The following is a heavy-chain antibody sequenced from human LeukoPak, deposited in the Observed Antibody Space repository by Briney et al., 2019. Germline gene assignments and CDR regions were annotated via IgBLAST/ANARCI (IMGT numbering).Heavy chain of an antibody. CDR1: GGTFSSYA. D-gene: IGHD3-10*01. V-gene: IGHV1-69*13. CDR3: ARGSITMVRGVIIGDAFDI. CDR2: IIPIFGTA. Sequence: SVKVSCTASGGTFSSYAISWVRQAPGQGLEWMGGIIPIFGTANYAQKFQGRVTITADESTSTAYMELSSQRSEDTAVYYCARGSITMVRGVIIGDAFDIWGQGTMVTVSS. J-gene: IGHJ3*02.